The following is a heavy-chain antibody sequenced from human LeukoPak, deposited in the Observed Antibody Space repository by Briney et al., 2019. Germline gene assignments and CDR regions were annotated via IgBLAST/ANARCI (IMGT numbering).Heavy chain of an antibody. J-gene: IGHJ4*02. Sequence: GGSLRLSCAASGFTFSSYGMHWVRQAPGKGLEWVAVISYDGSNKYYADSVKGRFTVSRDNSLNTLHLQMNSLKTEDTAVYYCAREFGHNRWYFDYWGQGALVTVSS. V-gene: IGHV3-30*03. CDR2: ISYDGSNK. CDR1: GFTFSSYG. CDR3: AREFGHNRWYFDY. D-gene: IGHD5-24*01.